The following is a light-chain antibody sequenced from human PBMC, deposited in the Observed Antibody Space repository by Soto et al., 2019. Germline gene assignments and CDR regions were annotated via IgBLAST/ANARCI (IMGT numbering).Light chain of an antibody. Sequence: EIEMTQSPATPSLAPGERVTLSCRASESVSTNLAWYQQKAGQAPRLLIYGASTRATGIPARFSGSGSGTDFTLTISSLEPEDFAVYYCQQRSNLLTFGGGTKVDIK. J-gene: IGKJ4*01. CDR2: GAS. CDR1: ESVSTN. CDR3: QQRSNLLT. V-gene: IGKV3-11*01.